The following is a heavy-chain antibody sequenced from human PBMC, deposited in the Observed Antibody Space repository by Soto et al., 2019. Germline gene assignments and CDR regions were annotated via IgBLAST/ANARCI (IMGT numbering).Heavy chain of an antibody. V-gene: IGHV3-23*01. CDR2: ISGSGGST. CDR3: AKGSDIVVVPAEHSYYFDY. CDR1: GFTFSSYA. D-gene: IGHD2-2*01. Sequence: QPGGSLRLSCAASGFTFSSYAMSWVRQAPGKGLEWVSAISGSGGSTYYADSVKGRFTISRDNSKNTLYLQMNSLRAEDTAVYYCAKGSDIVVVPAEHSYYFDYWGQGTLVTVSS. J-gene: IGHJ4*02.